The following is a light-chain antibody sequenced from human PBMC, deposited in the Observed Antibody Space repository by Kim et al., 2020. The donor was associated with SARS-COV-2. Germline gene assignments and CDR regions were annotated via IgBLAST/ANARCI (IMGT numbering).Light chain of an antibody. CDR3: QQYDTYPWT. Sequence: DIQMTQSPSTLCASVGERVTITCRASQYITRRLAWYQQKPGKAPKVLISKASTLESGVPSTFSGSGSGTDFTLTISSLQPDDFGTYYCQQYDTYPWTFGQETKLDIK. CDR1: QYITRR. CDR2: KAS. V-gene: IGKV1-5*03. J-gene: IGKJ1*01.